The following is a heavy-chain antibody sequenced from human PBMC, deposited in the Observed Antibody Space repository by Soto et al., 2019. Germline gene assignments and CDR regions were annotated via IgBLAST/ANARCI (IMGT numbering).Heavy chain of an antibody. J-gene: IGHJ3*02. CDR1: GGSISSYY. Sequence: SETLSLTCTVSGGSISSYYWSWIRQPPGKGLEWIGYIYYSGSTNYNPSLKSRVTISVDTSKNQFSLKLSSVTAADTAVYYCARDLLGRGDAFDIWGQGTMVTVSS. CDR2: IYYSGST. D-gene: IGHD7-27*01. CDR3: ARDLLGRGDAFDI. V-gene: IGHV4-59*01.